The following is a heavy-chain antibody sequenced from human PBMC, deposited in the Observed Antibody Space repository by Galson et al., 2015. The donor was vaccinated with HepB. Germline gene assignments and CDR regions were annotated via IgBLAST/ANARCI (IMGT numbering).Heavy chain of an antibody. CDR3: ATGGDYSNYADY. CDR2: FDPEDGET. J-gene: IGHJ4*02. V-gene: IGHV1-24*01. CDR1: GYTLTELS. D-gene: IGHD4-11*01. Sequence: SVKVSCKVSGYTLTELSMHWVRQAPGKGLEWMGGFDPEDGETIYAQKFQGRVTMTEDTSTDTAYMELSSLRSEDTAVYYCATGGDYSNYADYWGQGTLVTVSS.